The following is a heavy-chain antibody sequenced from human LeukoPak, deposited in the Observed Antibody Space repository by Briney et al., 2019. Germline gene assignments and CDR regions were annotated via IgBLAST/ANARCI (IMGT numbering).Heavy chain of an antibody. V-gene: IGHV3-23*01. Sequence: GGSLRLSCAASGFSFSSYAMSWVRPAPGKGLEWVSALSGSGGTTYYADSVKGRFTISRDNSKNTLYLQMNSLRAEDTAVYYCAKSLGLNWFGPWGQGTLVTVSS. CDR2: LSGSGGTT. CDR1: GFSFSSYA. CDR3: AKSLGLNWFGP. J-gene: IGHJ5*02. D-gene: IGHD3-16*01.